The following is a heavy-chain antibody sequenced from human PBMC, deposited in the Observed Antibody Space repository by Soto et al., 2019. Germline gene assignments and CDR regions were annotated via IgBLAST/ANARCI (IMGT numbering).Heavy chain of an antibody. D-gene: IGHD3-10*01. CDR3: ASYYRGHYYGMDV. J-gene: IGHJ6*02. V-gene: IGHV4-59*01. CDR2: IYYSGST. CDR1: GGSISTYY. Sequence: QMQLQESGPGLVKPSETLSLSCTVSGGSISTYYWNWIRQPPGKGLEWIGYIYYSGSTNYNPSLKSRVTISVDTSKIPFSLKLRSVTAADTAMYYCASYYRGHYYGMDVWGQGTTVTVSS.